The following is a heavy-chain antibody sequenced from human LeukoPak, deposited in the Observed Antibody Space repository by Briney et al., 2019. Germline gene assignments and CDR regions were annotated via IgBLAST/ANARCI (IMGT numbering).Heavy chain of an antibody. D-gene: IGHD3-10*01. V-gene: IGHV3-21*01. CDR3: ARGSSGSYYTLFDY. J-gene: IGHJ4*02. Sequence: GGSLRLSCAASGFTFSSYSMNWVRQAPGRGLEWVSSITSSSTYTYYTDSMKGRFTISRDNAKNSLYLQMNSLRAEDTAVYYCARGSSGSYYTLFDYWGQGTLVTVSS. CDR2: ITSSSTYT. CDR1: GFTFSSYS.